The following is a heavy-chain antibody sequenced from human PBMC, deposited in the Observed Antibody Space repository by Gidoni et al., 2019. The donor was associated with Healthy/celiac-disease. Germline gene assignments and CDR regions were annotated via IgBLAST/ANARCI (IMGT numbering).Heavy chain of an antibody. V-gene: IGHV3-48*01. Sequence: EVQLVESGGGLVQPGGSLRLSCAASGFTFSSYSMNWVRQAPGKGLEWVSYISSSSSTIYYADSVKGRFTISRDNAKNSLYLQMNSLRAEDTAVYYCARDADRSLWLDDAFDIWGQGTMVTVSS. D-gene: IGHD6-19*01. CDR1: GFTFSSYS. J-gene: IGHJ3*02. CDR3: ARDADRSLWLDDAFDI. CDR2: ISSSSSTI.